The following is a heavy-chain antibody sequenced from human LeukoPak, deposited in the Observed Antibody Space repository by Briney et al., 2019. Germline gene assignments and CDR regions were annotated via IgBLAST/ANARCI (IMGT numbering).Heavy chain of an antibody. J-gene: IGHJ5*02. CDR3: ARVKGYGSGNSQLDP. CDR1: GFTFSSYG. CDR2: IWYDGSNK. Sequence: PGRSLRLSCAASGFTFSSYGMHWGRQAPGKGLEWVAVIWYDGSNKYYADSVKGRFTISRDNSKNTLYLQMNSLRAEDTAVYYCARVKGYGSGNSQLDPWGQGTLVTVSS. V-gene: IGHV3-33*01. D-gene: IGHD3-10*01.